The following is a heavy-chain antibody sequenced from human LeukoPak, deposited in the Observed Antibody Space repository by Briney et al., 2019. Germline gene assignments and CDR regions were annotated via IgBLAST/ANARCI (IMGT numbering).Heavy chain of an antibody. CDR1: GFTFSSYA. CDR3: AKDRANRIQRAFGY. J-gene: IGHJ4*02. D-gene: IGHD5-18*01. Sequence: GGSLRLSCAASGFTFSSYAMSWVRQAPGKGLEWVSAISGSGGSTYYADSVKGRFTISRDNSKNTLCLQMNSLRAEDTAVYYCAKDRANRIQRAFGYWGQGTLVTVSS. V-gene: IGHV3-23*01. CDR2: ISGSGGST.